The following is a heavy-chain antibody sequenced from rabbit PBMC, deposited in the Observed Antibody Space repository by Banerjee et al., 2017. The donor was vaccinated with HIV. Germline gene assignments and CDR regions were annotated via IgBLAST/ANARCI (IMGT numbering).Heavy chain of an antibody. CDR3: ARDLAGVIGWNFGL. D-gene: IGHD4-1*01. CDR1: GFSFSSGYD. Sequence: QSLQESGGGLFQPGASLTLTCTVSGFSFSSGYDMCWVRQAPGKGLEWIACIYIGRGGATYYASWAKGRFTISRTSSTTVTLQMTSLTAADTATYFCARDLAGVIGWNFGLWGPGTLVTVS. CDR2: IYIGRGGAT. J-gene: IGHJ4*01. V-gene: IGHV1S40*01.